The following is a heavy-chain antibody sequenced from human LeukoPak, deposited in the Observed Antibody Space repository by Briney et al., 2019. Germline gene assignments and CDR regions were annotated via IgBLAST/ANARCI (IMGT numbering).Heavy chain of an antibody. D-gene: IGHD1-26*01. Sequence: GASVKVSCKASGYTFTGYYMHWVRQAPGQGLEWMGWINPNSGGTNYAQKFQGWVTMTRDTSISTAYMELSRLRSDDTAVYYCARDSPLVGATEDAFDIWGQGTMVTVSS. V-gene: IGHV1-2*04. CDR3: ARDSPLVGATEDAFDI. CDR2: INPNSGGT. CDR1: GYTFTGYY. J-gene: IGHJ3*02.